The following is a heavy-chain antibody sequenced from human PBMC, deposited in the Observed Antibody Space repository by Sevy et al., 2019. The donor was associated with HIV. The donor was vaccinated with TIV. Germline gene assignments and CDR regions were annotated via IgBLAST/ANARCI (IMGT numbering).Heavy chain of an antibody. V-gene: IGHV4-59*01. CDR2: IHYSGST. Sequence: ETLSLTCTVSGGSISGYYWTWIRQSPGKGLEWIGYIHYSGSTNYNPSLEGRVTISGDTSKNQFSLRLTSVTAVDTAVYYCARKYSYGSNFDYWGQGTLVTVSS. CDR3: ARKYSYGSNFDY. D-gene: IGHD5-18*01. J-gene: IGHJ4*02. CDR1: GGSISGYY.